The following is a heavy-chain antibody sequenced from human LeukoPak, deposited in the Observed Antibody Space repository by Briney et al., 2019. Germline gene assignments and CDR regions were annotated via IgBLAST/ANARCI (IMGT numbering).Heavy chain of an antibody. CDR3: ARWTEYNSGWALDY. Sequence: GGSLRLSCVVSGFPFCMSWVRQAPGTGLEWVANIKPDGSGKFYVDSVKGRFTVSRDNAKNSLYLQLSSLRAEDTAVYYCARWTEYNSGWALDYWGQGALVTVSS. D-gene: IGHD6-19*01. V-gene: IGHV3-7*01. CDR1: GFPFC. CDR2: IKPDGSGK. J-gene: IGHJ4*02.